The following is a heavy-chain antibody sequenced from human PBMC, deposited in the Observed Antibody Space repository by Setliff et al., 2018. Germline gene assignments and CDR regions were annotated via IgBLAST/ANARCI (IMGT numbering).Heavy chain of an antibody. CDR2: IRGKPSSGTT. Sequence: GSLRLSCTTSGFTFGDYAITWVRQAPGKGLEWVGFIRGKPSSGTTEFAASVKGRFTISRDDSKSIAYLHMSSLKTEDTAVYYCTRDRGPYDFWGAYFVYWGQGSLVTVSS. V-gene: IGHV3-49*04. D-gene: IGHD3-3*01. CDR3: TRDRGPYDFWGAYFVY. J-gene: IGHJ4*02. CDR1: GFTFGDYA.